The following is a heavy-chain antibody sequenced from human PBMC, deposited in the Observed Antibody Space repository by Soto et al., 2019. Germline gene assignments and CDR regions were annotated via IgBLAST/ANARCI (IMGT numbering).Heavy chain of an antibody. V-gene: IGHV3-30-3*01. D-gene: IGHD6-19*01. CDR3: AREGIALAGAYYYFDS. Sequence: GGSLRLSCAASGFTFSSYAMHWVRQAPGKGLEWVAVISYDGSNKYYADSVKGRFTISRDNSKNTLYLQMNSLRAEDTAVYYCAREGIALAGAYYYFDSWGQGTLVTVSS. J-gene: IGHJ4*02. CDR2: ISYDGSNK. CDR1: GFTFSSYA.